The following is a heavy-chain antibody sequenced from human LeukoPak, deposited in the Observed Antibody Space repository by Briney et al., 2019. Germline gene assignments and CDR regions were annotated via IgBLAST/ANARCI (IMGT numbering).Heavy chain of an antibody. V-gene: IGHV3-30*04. J-gene: IGHJ4*02. CDR3: ARKAGPAAK. CDR2: ISYDGSNK. Sequence: QPGGSLRLSCAASRFTFSNYALHWVRQAPGKGLEWVAVISYDGSNKYYADSVKGRFTISRDIDKKSLYLQMNSLRVEDTAVYYCARKAGPAAKWGQGTLVTVSS. D-gene: IGHD2-2*01. CDR1: RFTFSNYA.